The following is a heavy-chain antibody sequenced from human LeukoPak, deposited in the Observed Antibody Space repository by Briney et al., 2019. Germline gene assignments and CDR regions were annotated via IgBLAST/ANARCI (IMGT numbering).Heavy chain of an antibody. D-gene: IGHD4-23*01. Sequence: GGSLRLSCAASGFTVSSSYLSWVRQAPGRGLEWVSVMYSGGSTYYADSVKGRFSISRDNSKNTLYLQMNSLRAEDTAVYYCAXXXXXXXXXGYSALSYFQHWGQGTPVTVSS. CDR2: MYSGGST. V-gene: IGHV3-66*01. J-gene: IGHJ1*01. CDR3: AXXXXXXXXXGYSALSYFQH. CDR1: GFTVSSSY.